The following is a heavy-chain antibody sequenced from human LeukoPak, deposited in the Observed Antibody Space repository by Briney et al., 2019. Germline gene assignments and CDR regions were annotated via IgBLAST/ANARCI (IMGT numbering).Heavy chain of an antibody. CDR1: GVSISSGDYY. J-gene: IGHJ5*02. D-gene: IGHD3-22*01. CDR2: PYYSGST. Sequence: SETLSLTCTVSGVSISSGDYYWSWIRQPPGKGLEWIGYPYYSGSTYYNPSLKSRVTISVDTSNNHFSLKLSSVTAADTAVYYCARPYYYDSRIDPWGQGTRVTVAS. V-gene: IGHV4-30-4*01. CDR3: ARPYYYDSRIDP.